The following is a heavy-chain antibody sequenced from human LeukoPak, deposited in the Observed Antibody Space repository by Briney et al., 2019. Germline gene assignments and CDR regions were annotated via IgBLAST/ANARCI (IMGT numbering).Heavy chain of an antibody. Sequence: GGSLRLSCVASGFTFSSYWMSWVRQAPGKGLEWVANIKPDGSDKDYVDSVKGRFSISRDNSKNLLYLQMNVLRAEDTAVYYCGRGGNWSDFWGQGTLVTVSS. CDR2: IKPDGSDK. CDR3: GRGGNWSDF. J-gene: IGHJ4*02. V-gene: IGHV3-7*03. CDR1: GFTFSSYW. D-gene: IGHD1-26*01.